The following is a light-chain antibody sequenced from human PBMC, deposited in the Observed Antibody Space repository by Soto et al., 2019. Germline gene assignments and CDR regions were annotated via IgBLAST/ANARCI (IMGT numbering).Light chain of an antibody. V-gene: IGLV1-44*01. CDR2: SND. CDR3: ATWDSSLSAVV. Sequence: QSVLTQPPSASGTPGQRVTISCSGSRSNIGRNAVNWYQQFPGTAPKLLIYSNDERPSGVPDRFSGSKSGTSASLAISGLHSDDEATYYCATWDSSLSAVVVGGGTKLTVL. CDR1: RSNIGRNA. J-gene: IGLJ2*01.